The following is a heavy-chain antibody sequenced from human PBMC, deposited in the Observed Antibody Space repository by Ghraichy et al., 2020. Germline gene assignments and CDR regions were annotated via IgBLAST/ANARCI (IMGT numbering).Heavy chain of an antibody. J-gene: IGHJ4*02. D-gene: IGHD4-17*01. CDR1: GGSISSGGYY. Sequence: SETLSLTCTVSGGSISSGGYYWSWIRQHPGKGLEWIGYIYYSGSTYYNPSLKSRVTISVDTSKNQFSLKLSSVTAADTAVYYCARGEDTVTISGAPDYYFDYWGQGTLVTVSS. CDR2: IYYSGST. CDR3: ARGEDTVTISGAPDYYFDY. V-gene: IGHV4-31*03.